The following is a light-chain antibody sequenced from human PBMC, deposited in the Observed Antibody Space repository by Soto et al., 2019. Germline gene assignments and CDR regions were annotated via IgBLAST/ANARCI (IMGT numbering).Light chain of an antibody. CDR2: SNN. CDR1: SSNIGTNK. CDR3: AAWDDSLNGWV. J-gene: IGLJ3*02. Sequence: QAVVTQPPSASGTAGQRVTISCSGSSSNIGTNKVHWYQQLPRTAPKLLIFSNNQRPSGVPDRFFGSKSGTSASLAISGLQSEDEADYYCAAWDDSLNGWVFGGGTKLTVL. V-gene: IGLV1-44*01.